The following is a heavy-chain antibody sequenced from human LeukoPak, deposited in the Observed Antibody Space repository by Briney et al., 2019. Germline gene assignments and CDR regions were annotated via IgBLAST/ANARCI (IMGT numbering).Heavy chain of an antibody. CDR2: ISAYNGNT. J-gene: IGHJ4*02. Sequence: ASVKVSCKASGYTFTSYGIGWVRQAPGQGLEWMGWISAYNGNTNYAQKLQGRVTMTTDTSTSTAYMELRSLRSDDTAVYYCARGGITMVRGVTPAPDYWGQGTLVTVSS. D-gene: IGHD3-10*01. CDR3: ARGGITMVRGVTPAPDY. V-gene: IGHV1-18*04. CDR1: GYTFTSYG.